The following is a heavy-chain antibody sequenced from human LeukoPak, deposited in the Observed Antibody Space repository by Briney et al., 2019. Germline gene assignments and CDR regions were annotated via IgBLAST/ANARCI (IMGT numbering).Heavy chain of an antibody. J-gene: IGHJ5*02. CDR1: GGSISSYY. CDR3: ARAYDYVWGSYRSENWFDH. Sequence: PSETLSLTCTVSGGSISSYYWSWIRQPPGKGLEWIGYIYYSGSTNYNPSLKSRVTISVDTSKNQFSLKLSPVTAADTAVYYCARAYDYVWGSYRSENWFDHWGQGTLVTVSS. V-gene: IGHV4-59*01. CDR2: IYYSGST. D-gene: IGHD3-16*02.